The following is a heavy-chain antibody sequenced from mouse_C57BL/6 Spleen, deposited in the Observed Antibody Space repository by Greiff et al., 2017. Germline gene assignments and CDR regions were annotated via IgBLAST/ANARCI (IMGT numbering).Heavy chain of an antibody. CDR3: ARDKTTPVDY. J-gene: IGHJ2*01. Sequence: EVQGVESGGGLAKPGGSLKLSCAASGFTFSSYAMSWVRQTPEKRLEWVATISDGGSYTYYPDNVKGRFTISRDNAKNNLYLQMSHLKSEDTAMYYCARDKTTPVDYWGQGTTLTVSS. D-gene: IGHD3-2*01. V-gene: IGHV5-4*01. CDR2: ISDGGSYT. CDR1: GFTFSSYA.